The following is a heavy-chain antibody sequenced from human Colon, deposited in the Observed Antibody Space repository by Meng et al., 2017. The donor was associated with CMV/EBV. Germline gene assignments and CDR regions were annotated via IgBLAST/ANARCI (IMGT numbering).Heavy chain of an antibody. D-gene: IGHD2-15*01. CDR2: INGDGGST. CDR3: ARGVGEN. J-gene: IGHJ4*02. Sequence: SRRLSCAASGFTFSTYWMHWVRQAPGKGLVWVSRINGDGGSTTYADSVKGRFTISRDNAKNTLYLQMNSLRAEDTAVYYCARGVGENWGQGTLVTVSS. CDR1: GFTFSTYW. V-gene: IGHV3-74*01.